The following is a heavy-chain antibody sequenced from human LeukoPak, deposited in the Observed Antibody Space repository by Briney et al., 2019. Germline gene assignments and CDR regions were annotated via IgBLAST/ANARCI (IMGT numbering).Heavy chain of an antibody. CDR1: GFTFSTHA. J-gene: IGHJ4*02. CDR3: VRGGWRIIETGGDS. D-gene: IGHD2-15*01. V-gene: IGHV3-48*03. Sequence: PGGSLRLSCAASGFTFSTHAMSWVRQAPGKGLEWVSPTGSTMFYAGSVKGRFTISRDNADNSLYLQMKSLRVEDTAMYYCVRGGWRIIETGGDSWGQGTLVTVSS. CDR2: PTGSTM.